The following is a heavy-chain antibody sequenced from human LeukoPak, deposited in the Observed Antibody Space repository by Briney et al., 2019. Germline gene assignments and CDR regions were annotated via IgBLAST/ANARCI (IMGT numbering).Heavy chain of an antibody. J-gene: IGHJ4*02. D-gene: IGHD1-14*01. CDR3: ARDPDRDGVDY. CDR1: GFTFTSYW. CDR2: IKQYGSEK. V-gene: IGHV3-7*01. Sequence: GGSLRLSCAASGFTFTSYWMNWVRQAPGMGLEWVANIKQYGSEKYYVDSVKGRFTISRDNAKNSLYLQMNSLRAEDTAVYYCARDPDRDGVDYWGQGTLVTVSS.